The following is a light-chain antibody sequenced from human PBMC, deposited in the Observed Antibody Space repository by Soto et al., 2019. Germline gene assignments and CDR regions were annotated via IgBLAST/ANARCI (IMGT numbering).Light chain of an antibody. Sequence: EAVMTQSPATLSVSPGESATLSCRASQSISSSKLAWYQQNPGQAPRLLLFGVSNRATGIPARFSGSGSGTEFSLTISSLQSEDFAVYYCQQYDYWPRTFGQGTKVEIK. CDR1: QSISSS. CDR2: GVS. V-gene: IGKV3-15*01. CDR3: QQYDYWPRT. J-gene: IGKJ1*01.